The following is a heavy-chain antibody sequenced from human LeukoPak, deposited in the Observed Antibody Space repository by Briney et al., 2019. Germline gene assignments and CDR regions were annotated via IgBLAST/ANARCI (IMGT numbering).Heavy chain of an antibody. Sequence: GGSLRLSCVISGFTFSMYGMHWVRQAPGKGLEWVSYISSSGSTIYYADSVKGRFTISRDNAKNSLYLQMNSLRAEDTAVYYCAELGITMIGGVWGKGTTVTISS. CDR1: GFTFSMYG. CDR2: ISSSGSTI. D-gene: IGHD3-10*02. CDR3: AELGITMIGGV. V-gene: IGHV3-48*03. J-gene: IGHJ6*04.